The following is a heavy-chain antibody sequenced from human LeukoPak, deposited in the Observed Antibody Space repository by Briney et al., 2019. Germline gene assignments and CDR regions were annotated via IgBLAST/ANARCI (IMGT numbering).Heavy chain of an antibody. CDR1: GFTFSNVW. V-gene: IGHV3-15*01. Sequence: GGSLRLSCAASGFTFSNVWMSWVRQAPGQGLEWVGRIKTKINGGTTDYAAPVKGTFSISRDDSQNTLYLPMNSLNTEDTALYYCTTVMYYYDSSGLDYWGQGSLITVSS. J-gene: IGHJ4*02. D-gene: IGHD3-22*01. CDR3: TTVMYYYDSSGLDY. CDR2: IKTKINGGTT.